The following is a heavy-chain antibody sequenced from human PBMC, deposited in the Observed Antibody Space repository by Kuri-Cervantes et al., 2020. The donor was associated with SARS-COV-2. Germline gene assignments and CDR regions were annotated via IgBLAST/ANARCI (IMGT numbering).Heavy chain of an antibody. CDR1: GFLFSASA. Sequence: GGSLRLSCEVSGFLFSASAIHWVRQASGKGLEWVGRVRGKANNYATAYAASVKGRFTISRDDLKNTAFLQMNSLKTEDTAVYYCARGGRFLQLAFDYWGQGTLVTVSS. J-gene: IGHJ4*02. V-gene: IGHV3-73*01. D-gene: IGHD6-6*01. CDR2: VRGKANNYAT. CDR3: ARGGRFLQLAFDY.